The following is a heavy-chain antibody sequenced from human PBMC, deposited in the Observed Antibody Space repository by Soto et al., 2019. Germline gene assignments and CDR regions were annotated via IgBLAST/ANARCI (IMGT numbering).Heavy chain of an antibody. CDR1: GFPFSSYA. CDR2: SRNKANSYTT. V-gene: IGHV3-72*01. J-gene: IGHJ5*02. Sequence: GGSLRLSCSASGFPFSSYAMHWVRQAPGKGLEWVGRSRNKANSYTTEYAASVKGRFFISRDDSKSSLYLQMNSLRTEDTAFYYCTATGVPLAWGQGTLVTVSS. CDR3: TATGVPLA.